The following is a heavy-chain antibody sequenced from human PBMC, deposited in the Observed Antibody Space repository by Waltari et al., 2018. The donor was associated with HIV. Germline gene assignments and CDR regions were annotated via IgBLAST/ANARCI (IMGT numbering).Heavy chain of an antibody. CDR2: INTNTGNR. CDR3: ARIPPSRSHPYSYYDMDV. J-gene: IGHJ6*02. Sequence: QVQLVQSGSELKKPGASVKVSCKASGYTFTKYAMNWVRQAPEQGLEWMGWINTNTGNRTYAQGFTGRYVFSLDTSVSTAYLQISYLKAEDTAVYYCARIPPSRSHPYSYYDMDVWGQGTTVTVSS. V-gene: IGHV7-4-1*02. CDR1: GYTFTKYA. D-gene: IGHD4-4*01.